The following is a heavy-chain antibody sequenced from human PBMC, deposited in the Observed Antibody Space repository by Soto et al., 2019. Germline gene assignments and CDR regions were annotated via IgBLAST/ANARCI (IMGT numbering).Heavy chain of an antibody. CDR2: INHSGST. D-gene: IGHD3-22*01. Sequence: SETLSLTCAVYGGSFSGYYWSWIRQPPGKGLEWIGEINHSGSTNYNPSLKSRVTISVDTSKNQFSLKLSSVTAADTAVYYCARCDSSGYWFDPWGQGALVTVSS. J-gene: IGHJ5*02. V-gene: IGHV4-34*01. CDR3: ARCDSSGYWFDP. CDR1: GGSFSGYY.